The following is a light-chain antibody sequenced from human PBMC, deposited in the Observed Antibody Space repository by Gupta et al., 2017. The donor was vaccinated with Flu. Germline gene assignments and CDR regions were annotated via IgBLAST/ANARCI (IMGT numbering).Light chain of an antibody. CDR1: QSIASN. Sequence: DIAMTQSPGTLSVSPGERVTLSCRASQSIASNLAWYQQRPGQAPRLLMYAVSTRATGIPARFSVSRSGTEFTLTISNLQSEDFAVYYCQQYNDWPYSFGQGTKLEIK. J-gene: IGKJ2*03. CDR3: QQYNDWPYS. CDR2: AVS. V-gene: IGKV3-15*01.